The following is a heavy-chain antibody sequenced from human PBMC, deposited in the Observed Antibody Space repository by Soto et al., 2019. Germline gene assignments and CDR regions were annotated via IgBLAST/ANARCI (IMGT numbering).Heavy chain of an antibody. CDR2: ISSSSNYI. Sequence: GGSLRLSCAASGFTFSDYYMSWIRQAPGKGLEWISYISSSSNYIYYADSIKGRFTISRDNAKNLLYLQMNSLRAEDTAVYYCAGESSTWSHFDYWGQGTLVTVSS. D-gene: IGHD6-13*01. CDR1: GFTFSDYY. CDR3: AGESSTWSHFDY. J-gene: IGHJ4*02. V-gene: IGHV3-11*06.